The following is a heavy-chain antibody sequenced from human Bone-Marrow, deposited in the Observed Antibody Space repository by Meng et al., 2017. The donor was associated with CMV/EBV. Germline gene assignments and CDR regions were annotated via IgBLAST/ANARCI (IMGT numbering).Heavy chain of an antibody. J-gene: IGHJ4*02. CDR3: ARWGGFLEWLLFDY. D-gene: IGHD3-3*01. V-gene: IGHV4-59*01. CDR2: IYYSGST. CDR1: GGSFSGYY. Sequence: SETLSLTCAVYGGSFSGYYWSWIRQPPGKGLEWIGYIYYSGSTNYNPSLKSRVTISVDTSKNQFSLKLSSVTAADTAVYYCARWGGFLEWLLFDYWGQGTLVTVSS.